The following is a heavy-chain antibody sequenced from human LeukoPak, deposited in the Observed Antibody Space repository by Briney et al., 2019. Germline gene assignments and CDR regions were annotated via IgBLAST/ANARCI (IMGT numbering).Heavy chain of an antibody. CDR1: GYTFTGYY. CDR3: ARGGPLTAMVYYYYYYMGV. Sequence: GASVKVSCKASGYTFTGYYMHWVRQAPGQGLEWMGWINPNSGGTNYAQKFQGRVTMTRDTSISTAYMELSRLRSDDTAVYYCARGGPLTAMVYYYYYYMGVWGKGTTVTVSS. CDR2: INPNSGGT. V-gene: IGHV1-2*02. D-gene: IGHD5-18*01. J-gene: IGHJ6*03.